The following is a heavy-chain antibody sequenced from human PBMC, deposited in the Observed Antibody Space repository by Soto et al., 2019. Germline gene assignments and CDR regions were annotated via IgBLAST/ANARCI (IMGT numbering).Heavy chain of an antibody. J-gene: IGHJ4*02. CDR1: GFTFSSYA. Sequence: GGSLRLSCAASGFTFSSYAMHWVRQAPGKGLEWVAVISYDGSNKYYAGSVKGRFTISRDNSKNTLYLQMNSLRAEDTAVYYCAKGGRQWLVTSDFNYWGQGALVTSPQ. D-gene: IGHD6-19*01. CDR3: AKGGRQWLVTSDFNY. V-gene: IGHV3-30-3*01. CDR2: ISYDGSNK.